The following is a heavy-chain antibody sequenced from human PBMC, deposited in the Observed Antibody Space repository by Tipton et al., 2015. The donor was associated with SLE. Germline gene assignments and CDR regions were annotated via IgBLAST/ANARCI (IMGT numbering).Heavy chain of an antibody. Sequence: SLRLSCEASGVTFSGHTMNWVRQAPGKGLEWVASISTQSNYIYYGDSLKGRFTVSRDNAKNSLYLQLNNLRADDTAVYYCARESGLAVLGDHWGQGTLVIVSS. CDR3: ARESGLAVLGDH. J-gene: IGHJ4*02. CDR1: GVTFSGHT. D-gene: IGHD6-19*01. V-gene: IGHV3-21*06. CDR2: ISTQSNYI.